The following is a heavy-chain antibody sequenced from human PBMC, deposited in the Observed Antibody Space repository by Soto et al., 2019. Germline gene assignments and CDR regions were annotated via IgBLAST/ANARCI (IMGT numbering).Heavy chain of an antibody. Sequence: QLVESGGGLVQPGGSLRLSCAASGFTFSSYWMHWVRQAPGKGLVWVSRINSDGSVTSYADSVKGRFTISRDNAKNTLALQMTSLRAEDTAVYYCARCRYSAYDTAKNYWGQGALVTVSS. J-gene: IGHJ4*02. CDR1: GFTFSSYW. CDR2: INSDGSVT. D-gene: IGHD5-12*01. V-gene: IGHV3-74*01. CDR3: ARCRYSAYDTAKNY.